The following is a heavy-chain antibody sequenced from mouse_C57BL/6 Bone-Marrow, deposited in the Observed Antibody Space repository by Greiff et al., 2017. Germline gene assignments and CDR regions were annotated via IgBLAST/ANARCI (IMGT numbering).Heavy chain of an antibody. D-gene: IGHD1-1*01. CDR3: ARGFIATVVAPPWFAY. J-gene: IGHJ3*01. CDR1: GYTFTSYW. V-gene: IGHV1-59*01. CDR2: IDPSDSYT. Sequence: VQLQQPGAELVRPGTSVKLSCKASGYTFTSYWMHWVKQRPGQGLEWIGVIDPSDSYTNYNQKFKGKATLTVDTSTSTAYVQLSSLTSEDSAVYDCARGFIATVVAPPWFAYWGQGTLVTVSA.